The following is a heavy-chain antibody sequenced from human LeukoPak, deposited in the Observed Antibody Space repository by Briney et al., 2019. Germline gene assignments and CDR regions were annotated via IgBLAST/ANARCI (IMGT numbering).Heavy chain of an antibody. J-gene: IGHJ4*02. CDR3: ARDKALDIVGTTADY. CDR1: GDTFTGHY. CDR2: INPNSGGI. D-gene: IGHD5-12*01. Sequence: ASVKVSCKASGDTFTGHYVHWVRQAPGQGLEWMGWINPNSGGINYAQKFQGRVTLTRDKSISTAYMELSSRTSDDTAVYYCARDKALDIVGTTADYWGQGTLVTVSS. V-gene: IGHV1-2*02.